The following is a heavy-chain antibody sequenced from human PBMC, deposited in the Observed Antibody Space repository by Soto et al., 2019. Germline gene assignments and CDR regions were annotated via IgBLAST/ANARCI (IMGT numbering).Heavy chain of an antibody. CDR1: GGSISSYY. CDR2: IYYSGST. Sequence: SETLSLTCTVSGGSISSYYWSWIRQPPGKGLEWIGYIYYSGSTNYNPSIKSRVTISVDTSKNQFSLKLSSVTAADTAVYYCASPIMITFGGVIARFDYWGQGTLVTVSS. D-gene: IGHD3-16*02. CDR3: ASPIMITFGGVIARFDY. J-gene: IGHJ4*02. V-gene: IGHV4-59*08.